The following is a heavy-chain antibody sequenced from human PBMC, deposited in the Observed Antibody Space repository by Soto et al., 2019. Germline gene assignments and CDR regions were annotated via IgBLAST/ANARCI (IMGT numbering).Heavy chain of an antibody. D-gene: IGHD3-10*01. CDR3: ARDALGMVLGTSNRVEP. CDR1: GFTFSDYA. Sequence: EVQLLESGGGLVQPGGSLTLSCAASGFTFSDYAMSWVRQAPGKGLEWVSAISGGGVSTYYADSVRGRFTTSSDNSTNTQYLRMNRRRADDAAVYYAARDALGMVLGTSNRVEPCGHGTVVPVSS. V-gene: IGHV3-23*01. J-gene: IGHJ5*02. CDR2: ISGGGVST.